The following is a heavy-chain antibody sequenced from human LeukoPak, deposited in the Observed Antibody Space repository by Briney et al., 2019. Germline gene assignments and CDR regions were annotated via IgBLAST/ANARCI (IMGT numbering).Heavy chain of an antibody. CDR3: AKHSSGWLYFDY. CDR2: IYSGGST. V-gene: IGHV3-53*01. D-gene: IGHD6-19*01. Sequence: PGGSLRLSCAASGFTVSSNYMSWVRQAPGKGLEWVSVIYSGGSTYYADSVKGRFTISRDNSKNTLYLQMNSLRAEDTAVYYCAKHSSGWLYFDYWGQGTLVTVSS. CDR1: GFTVSSNY. J-gene: IGHJ4*02.